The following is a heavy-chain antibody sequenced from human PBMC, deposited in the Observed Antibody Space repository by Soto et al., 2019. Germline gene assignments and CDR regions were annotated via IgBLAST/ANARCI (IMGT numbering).Heavy chain of an antibody. D-gene: IGHD6-13*01. CDR3: AGPGIAVAVY. J-gene: IGHJ4*02. Sequence: PGGSLRLSCAASGFTFSTFWMHWVRQAPGKGLVWVSLINTDGSSTTYADSVKGRFTISRDNAKNTLYLQMNSLRAEDTAVYYCAGPGIAVAVYWGQGTLVTVSS. V-gene: IGHV3-74*01. CDR2: INTDGSST. CDR1: GFTFSTFW.